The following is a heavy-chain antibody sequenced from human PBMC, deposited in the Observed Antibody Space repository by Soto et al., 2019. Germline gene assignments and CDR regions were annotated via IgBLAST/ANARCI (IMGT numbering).Heavy chain of an antibody. D-gene: IGHD3-16*01. CDR1: GFSLSTSGVG. J-gene: IGHJ4*02. Sequence: QITLKESGPTLVKPTQTLTLTCTFSGFSLSTSGVGVGWIRQPPGKALEWLALIYWDDDKRYSPSLKSRHTSTKDTTKNHVVLTMTHMDPVDTDASGCEHKGGGDRILDYWGQGTLVTVSS. V-gene: IGHV2-5*02. CDR3: EHKGGGDRILDY. CDR2: IYWDDDK.